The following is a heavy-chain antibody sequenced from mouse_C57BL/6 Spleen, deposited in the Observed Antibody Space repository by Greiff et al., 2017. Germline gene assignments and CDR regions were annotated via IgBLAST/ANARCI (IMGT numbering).Heavy chain of an antibody. CDR1: GYTFTDYY. CDR2: INPYNGGT. CDR3: ARLRQLRPYYLDY. D-gene: IGHD3-2*02. J-gene: IGHJ2*01. V-gene: IGHV1-19*01. Sequence: VQLQQSGPVLVKPGASVKMSCKASGYTFTDYYMNWVKQSHGKSLEWIGVINPYNGGTSYNQKFKGKATLTVDKSSSTAYMELNSLTSEDSAVYYCARLRQLRPYYLDYWGQGTTLTVSS.